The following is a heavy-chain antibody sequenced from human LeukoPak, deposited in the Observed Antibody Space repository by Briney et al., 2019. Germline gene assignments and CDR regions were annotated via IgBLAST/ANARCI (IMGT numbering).Heavy chain of an antibody. CDR3: SLARSEYHYGMDV. Sequence: SQPLPLTCAIAGDSVSSISVAWNWIRQSPSKGLEWLGRTYYRSKWYYEYAVSVKSRINISPDTSKNQFSLQLTSVTPEDTAVCYCSLARSEYHYGMDVWGQGTTVTVSS. J-gene: IGHJ6*02. CDR1: GDSVSSISVA. V-gene: IGHV6-1*01. CDR2: TYYRSKWYY.